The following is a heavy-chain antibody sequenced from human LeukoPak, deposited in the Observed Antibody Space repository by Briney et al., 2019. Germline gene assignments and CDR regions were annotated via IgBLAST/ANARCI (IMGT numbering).Heavy chain of an antibody. J-gene: IGHJ5*02. D-gene: IGHD3-10*01. CDR1: GYTFTSYG. V-gene: IGHV1-18*01. CDR3: ARDIWFGELFNWFDP. CDR2: ISAYNGNT. Sequence: ASVKVSCKASGYTFTSYGISWVRQAPGQGLEWMGWISAYNGNTNYAQKLQGRVTMTTDTSTSTAYMELRSLRSDDTAVYYCARDIWFGELFNWFDPWGRGTLVTVSS.